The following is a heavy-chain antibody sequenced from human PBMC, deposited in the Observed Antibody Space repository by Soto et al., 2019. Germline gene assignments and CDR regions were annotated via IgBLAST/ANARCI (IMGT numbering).Heavy chain of an antibody. CDR1: GFTFSDHY. J-gene: IGHJ4*02. V-gene: IGHV3-72*01. CDR3: XXXGDNWNFYYDY. Sequence: EVQLVESGGGLVQPGGSLRLSCAASGFTFSDHYMDWVRQAPGKGLEWVGRTRNKANSYTTEYAASVKGRFTISRDDSKNSXYLQMNSLKTEXTXXXXXXXXGDNWNFYYDYWGQGTLVTVSS. D-gene: IGHD1-7*01. CDR2: TRNKANSYTT.